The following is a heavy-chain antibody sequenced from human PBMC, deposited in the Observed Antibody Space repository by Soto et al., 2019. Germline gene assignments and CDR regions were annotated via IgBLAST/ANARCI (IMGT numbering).Heavy chain of an antibody. Sequence: SVKVSCKASGGTFSSYAISWVRQAPGQGLEWMGGIIPIFGTANYAQKFQGRVTITADGSTSTAYMELSSLRSEDTAVYYCARGEVVPAANNYGMDVWGQGTTVTV. V-gene: IGHV1-69*13. D-gene: IGHD2-2*01. J-gene: IGHJ6*02. CDR1: GGTFSSYA. CDR3: ARGEVVPAANNYGMDV. CDR2: IIPIFGTA.